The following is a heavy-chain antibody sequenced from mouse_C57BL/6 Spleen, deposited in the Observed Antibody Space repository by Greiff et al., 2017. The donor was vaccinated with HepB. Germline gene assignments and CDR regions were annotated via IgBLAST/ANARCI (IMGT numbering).Heavy chain of an antibody. Sequence: VQLQQSGAELVRPGASVTLSCKASGYTFTDYEMHWVKQTPVHGLEWIGAIDPETGCTAYNQKFKGKAILTADKSSSTAYMELRSLTSEDSAVYYCTRDYDYYAMDYWGQGTSVTVSS. CDR1: GYTFTDYE. V-gene: IGHV1-15*01. D-gene: IGHD2-4*01. CDR2: IDPETGCT. J-gene: IGHJ4*01. CDR3: TRDYDYYAMDY.